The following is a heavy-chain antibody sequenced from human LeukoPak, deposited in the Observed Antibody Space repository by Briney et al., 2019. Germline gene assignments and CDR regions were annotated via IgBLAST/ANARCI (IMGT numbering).Heavy chain of an antibody. CDR2: LISSGGVT. CDR1: GFAFRSYA. V-gene: IGHV3-23*01. CDR3: AKNGGYSYGLYYFDY. D-gene: IGHD5-18*01. Sequence: GVLRLSCTASGFAFRSYAMSWVRQAPGKGLEWVSSLISSGGVTYYADSVKGRFTISRDNSKNTVYLQMDSLRAEDSAVYYCAKNGGYSYGLYYFDYWGQGTLVAVSS. J-gene: IGHJ4*02.